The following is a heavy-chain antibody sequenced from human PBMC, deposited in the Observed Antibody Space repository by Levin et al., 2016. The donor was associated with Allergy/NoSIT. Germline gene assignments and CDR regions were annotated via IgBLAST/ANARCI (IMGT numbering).Heavy chain of an antibody. V-gene: IGHV3-23*01. Sequence: GESLKISCAASGFTFSSYAMSWVRQAPGKGLEWVSVISGSGGSTYYADSVKGRFTISRDNSKNTLYLQMNSLRAEDTAVYYCAKTMVRGVIISGFDYWGQGTLVTVSS. J-gene: IGHJ4*02. CDR3: AKTMVRGVIISGFDY. CDR1: GFTFSSYA. D-gene: IGHD3-10*01. CDR2: ISGSGGST.